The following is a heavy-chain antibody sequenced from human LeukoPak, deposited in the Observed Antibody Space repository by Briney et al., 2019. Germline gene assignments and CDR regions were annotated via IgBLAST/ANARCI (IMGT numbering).Heavy chain of an antibody. D-gene: IGHD5-24*01. Sequence: PSETLSLTCTVSGGSTSSYYWSWIRQPPGEGLEWIGYSDTSGSTNYNPSLNSRVTISVDTSKNQFSLKLSSVTAAVTAVYYGARTRPAQFLDYWGQGTLVTVSS. CDR2: SDTSGST. CDR3: ARTRPAQFLDY. J-gene: IGHJ4*02. V-gene: IGHV4-4*09. CDR1: GGSTSSYY.